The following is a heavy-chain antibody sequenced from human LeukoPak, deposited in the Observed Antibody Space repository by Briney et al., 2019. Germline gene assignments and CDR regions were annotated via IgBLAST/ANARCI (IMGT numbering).Heavy chain of an antibody. D-gene: IGHD4-17*01. CDR2: MNPNSGNT. CDR3: ARLKVTTLPFWFYS. V-gene: IGHV1-8*01. J-gene: IGHJ5*01. Sequence: ASVQVSCKASGYTFTSYDINWVRQATGQGLEWMGWMNPNSGNTGYAQKFQGRVTMTRNISISTAYMELSSLRSEDTAVYYCARLKVTTLPFWFYSCGEGILVIVSA. CDR1: GYTFTSYD.